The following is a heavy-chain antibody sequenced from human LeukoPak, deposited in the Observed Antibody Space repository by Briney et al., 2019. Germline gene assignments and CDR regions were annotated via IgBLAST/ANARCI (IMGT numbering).Heavy chain of an antibody. CDR1: GFTFRNYA. J-gene: IGHJ4*02. CDR2: VSFDGNTT. Sequence: GGSLRLSCAASGFTFRNYAMYWVRQAPGRGLEWAAVVSFDGNTTFYSDSVKGRFAISRDNSKNTLYLEMNSLRPEDTAVYYCARFRAATTRFDYWGQGTLVTVSS. V-gene: IGHV3-30*09. D-gene: IGHD1/OR15-1a*01. CDR3: ARFRAATTRFDY.